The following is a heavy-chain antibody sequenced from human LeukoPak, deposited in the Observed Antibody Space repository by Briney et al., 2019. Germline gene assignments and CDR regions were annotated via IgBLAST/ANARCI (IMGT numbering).Heavy chain of an antibody. V-gene: IGHV3-21*01. CDR2: ISSSSSYI. CDR1: GFTFSSYS. D-gene: IGHD6-19*01. J-gene: IGHJ4*02. CDR3: ARDPSVAGTGNY. Sequence: GGSLRLSCAASGFTFSSYSMNWDRQAPGKGLEWVSSISSSSSYIYYADSVKGRFAISRDNAKNSLYLQMNSLRAEDTAVYYCARDPSVAGTGNYWGQGTLVTVSS.